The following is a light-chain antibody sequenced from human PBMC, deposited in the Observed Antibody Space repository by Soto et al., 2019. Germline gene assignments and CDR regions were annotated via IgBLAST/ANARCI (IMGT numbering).Light chain of an antibody. Sequence: EIVLTQSPGTLSLSPGERATLSCRASQSVSSSYLAWYQQKPGQAPRLLIYGTSIRATGIPDRFSASVSGTYFSLTISRLETEDFSVYYCQQYGSSLTWTFGQGTKVEIK. V-gene: IGKV3-20*01. CDR1: QSVSSSY. J-gene: IGKJ1*01. CDR3: QQYGSSLTWT. CDR2: GTS.